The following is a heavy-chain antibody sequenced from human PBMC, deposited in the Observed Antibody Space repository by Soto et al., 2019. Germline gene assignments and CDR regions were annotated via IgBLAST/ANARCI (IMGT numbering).Heavy chain of an antibody. J-gene: IGHJ4*02. V-gene: IGHV4-31*03. CDR3: ARTTRFGVGVYYFDY. CDR1: GGSISSGGYY. D-gene: IGHD1-26*01. Sequence: QVQLQESGPGLVKPSQTLSLTCTVSGGSISSGGYYWSWIRQHPGKGLEWIGYIYYSGSTYYNPSLKSRVTISVDTSKNQCSLKLSSVTAADTAVYYCARTTRFGVGVYYFDYWGQGTLVTVSS. CDR2: IYYSGST.